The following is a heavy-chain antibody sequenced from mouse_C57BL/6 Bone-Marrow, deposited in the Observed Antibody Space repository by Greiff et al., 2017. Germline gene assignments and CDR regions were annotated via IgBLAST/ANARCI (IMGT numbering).Heavy chain of an antibody. Sequence: QVHVKQSGAELVKPGASVKLSCKASGYTFTSYWMHWVKQRPGQGLEWIGMIHPNSGSTNYNEKFKSKATLTVDKSSSTAYMQLSSLTSEDSAVYYCARAYDYDAMDYWGQGTSVTVSS. CDR2: IHPNSGST. CDR3: ARAYDYDAMDY. D-gene: IGHD6-5*01. J-gene: IGHJ4*01. CDR1: GYTFTSYW. V-gene: IGHV1-64*01.